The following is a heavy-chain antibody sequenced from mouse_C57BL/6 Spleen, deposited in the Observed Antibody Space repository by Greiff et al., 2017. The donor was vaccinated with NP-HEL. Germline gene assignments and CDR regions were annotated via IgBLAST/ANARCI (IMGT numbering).Heavy chain of an antibody. D-gene: IGHD2-5*01. CDR3: TREDSNYPDY. J-gene: IGHJ2*01. CDR1: GYTFTDYE. Sequence: QVHVKQSGAELVRPGASVTLSCKASGYTFTDYEMHWVKQTPVHGLEWIGAIDPETGGTAYNQKFKGKAILTADKSSSTAYMELRSLTSEDSAVYYCTREDSNYPDYWGQGTTLTVSS. V-gene: IGHV1-15*01. CDR2: IDPETGGT.